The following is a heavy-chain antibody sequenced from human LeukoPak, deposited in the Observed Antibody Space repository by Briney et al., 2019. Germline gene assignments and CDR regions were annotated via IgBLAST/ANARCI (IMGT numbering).Heavy chain of an antibody. D-gene: IGHD6-6*01. CDR3: AKSRPDSSIDY. CDR1: GFTFSSYW. V-gene: IGHV3-7*01. CDR2: IRQDGSEK. J-gene: IGHJ4*02. Sequence: PGGSLRLSCAASGFTFSSYWMSWVRQAPGKGLEWVANIRQDGSEKYYVDSVKGRFTISRDNAKNSLYLQMNSLRAEDTAVYYCAKSRPDSSIDYWGQGSLVIVSS.